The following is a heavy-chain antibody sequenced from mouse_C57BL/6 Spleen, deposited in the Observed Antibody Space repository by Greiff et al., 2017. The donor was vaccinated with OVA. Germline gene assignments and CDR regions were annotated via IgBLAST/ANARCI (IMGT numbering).Heavy chain of an antibody. CDR3: ARRGYGSSYGFAY. V-gene: IGHV14-3*01. D-gene: IGHD1-1*01. CDR2: IDPANGNT. Sequence: EVQRVESVAELVRPGASVKLSCTASGFNIKNTYMHWVKQRPEQGLEWIGRIDPANGNTKYAPKFQGKATITADTSSNTAYLQLSSLTSEDTAIYYCARRGYGSSYGFAYWGQGTLVTVSA. CDR1: GFNIKNTY. J-gene: IGHJ3*01.